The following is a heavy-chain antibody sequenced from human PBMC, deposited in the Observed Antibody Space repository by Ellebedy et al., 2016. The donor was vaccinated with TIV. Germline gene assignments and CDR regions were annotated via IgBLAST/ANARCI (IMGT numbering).Heavy chain of an antibody. V-gene: IGHV4-61*02. Sequence: LRLXXTVSGGSTSSGGYYWSWIRQPAGKGLEWIGRIYTSGSTDYNPSLKSRVTMSLDTSNNQFSLHLTSVTAADTALYYCAREFGQWGQGTLVTVSS. CDR2: IYTSGST. CDR3: AREFGQ. D-gene: IGHD3-16*01. J-gene: IGHJ4*02. CDR1: GGSTSSGGYY.